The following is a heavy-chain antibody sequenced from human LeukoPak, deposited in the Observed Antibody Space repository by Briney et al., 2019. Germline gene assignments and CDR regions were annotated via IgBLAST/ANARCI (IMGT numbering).Heavy chain of an antibody. CDR2: IYPGDSDT. V-gene: IGHV5-51*01. CDR1: GYSFTSYW. Sequence: GESLKISCKGSGYSFTSYWIGWVRPMPGKGLEWMGIIYPGDSDTRYSPSFQGQVTISADKSISTAYLQWSSLKASDTAMYYCARQRSGQWLVQGGLDYWGQGTLVTVSS. J-gene: IGHJ4*02. CDR3: ARQRSGQWLVQGGLDY. D-gene: IGHD6-19*01.